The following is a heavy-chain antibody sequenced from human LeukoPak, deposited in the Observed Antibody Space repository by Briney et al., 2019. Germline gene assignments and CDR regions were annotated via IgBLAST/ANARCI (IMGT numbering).Heavy chain of an antibody. V-gene: IGHV3-23*01. Sequence: GGSLRLSCAASGFTFSSYAMSWVRQAPGKGLEWVSAISGSTGSTYYADSVKGRFTISRDNSKSTLYLQMNSLRAEDTAVYYCAKDDHGGSGWRDYFDYWGQGTLVTVSS. J-gene: IGHJ4*02. CDR1: GFTFSSYA. D-gene: IGHD6-19*01. CDR3: AKDDHGGSGWRDYFDY. CDR2: ISGSTGST.